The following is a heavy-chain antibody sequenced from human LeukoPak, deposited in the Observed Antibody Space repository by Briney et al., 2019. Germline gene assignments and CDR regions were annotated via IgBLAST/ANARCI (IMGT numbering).Heavy chain of an antibody. CDR2: INPNSGGT. J-gene: IGHJ6*02. CDR3: ARDADYYDSSGYYPRKSYYYYGMDV. V-gene: IGHV1-2*02. CDR1: GYTFTGYY. D-gene: IGHD3-22*01. Sequence: ASVKVSCKASGYTFTGYYMHWVRQAPGQGLEWMGWINPNSGGTNYAQKFQGRVTMTRDTSISTAYMELSRLRSDDTAVYYCARDADYYDSSGYYPRKSYYYYGMDVWGQGTTVTVSS.